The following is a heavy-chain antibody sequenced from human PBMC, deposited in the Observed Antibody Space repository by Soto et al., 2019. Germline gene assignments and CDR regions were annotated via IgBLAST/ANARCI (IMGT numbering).Heavy chain of an antibody. CDR3: AKTDRKLPLWFTIGDV. CDR1: GGSISSYY. Sequence: SETLSLTCTVSGGSISSYYWSWIRQPPGKGLEWIGYIYYSGSTNYNPSLKSRVTISVDTSKNQFSLKLSSVTAADTAVYYCAKTDRKLPLWFTIGDVWGQGTTVTVSS. CDR2: IYYSGST. D-gene: IGHD3-10*01. V-gene: IGHV4-59*01. J-gene: IGHJ6*02.